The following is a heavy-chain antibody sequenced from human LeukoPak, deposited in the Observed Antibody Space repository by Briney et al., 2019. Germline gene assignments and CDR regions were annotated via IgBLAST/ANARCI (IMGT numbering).Heavy chain of an antibody. CDR3: ARGHYYDSSGYYGY. CDR1: GGSISSSSYY. Sequence: PSETLSLTCTVSGGSISSSSYYWGWIRQPPGKGLEWIGSIYYSGSTYYNPSLKSRVTISVDTSKNQFSLKLSSVTAADTAVYYCARGHYYDSSGYYGYWGQGTLVTVSS. V-gene: IGHV4-39*01. CDR2: IYYSGST. J-gene: IGHJ4*02. D-gene: IGHD3-22*01.